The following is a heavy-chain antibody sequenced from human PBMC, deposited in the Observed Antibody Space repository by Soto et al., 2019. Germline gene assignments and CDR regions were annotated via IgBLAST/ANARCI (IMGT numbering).Heavy chain of an antibody. J-gene: IGHJ5*02. D-gene: IGHD2-15*01. CDR1: GGTFSTNA. CDR3: ARHADAGSFHNWFDP. Sequence: QVQLVQSGAEVKKPGSSVKVSCKASGGTFSTNAIAWVRQAPGQGLEWMGGIIPIFGTANYAQKFQGRVTITADESTSTAYMEMSSLRSEDTAVYYCARHADAGSFHNWFDPWGRGTLVTVSS. CDR2: IIPIFGTA. V-gene: IGHV1-69*01.